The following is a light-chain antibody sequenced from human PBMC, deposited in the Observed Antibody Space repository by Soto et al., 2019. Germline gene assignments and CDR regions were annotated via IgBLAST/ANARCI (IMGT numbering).Light chain of an antibody. V-gene: IGLV6-57*04. CDR2: DDN. Sequence: FMLTQPHSVSESPGKTVTISCTRSSGSIASNYVQWYQQRPGSAPTTVIYDDNQRPSGVPDRFSGSIDSSSNSASLTISGLKTEDEADYYCQSYDSTNRGVFGGGTKLTVL. CDR1: SGSIASNY. J-gene: IGLJ2*01. CDR3: QSYDSTNRGV.